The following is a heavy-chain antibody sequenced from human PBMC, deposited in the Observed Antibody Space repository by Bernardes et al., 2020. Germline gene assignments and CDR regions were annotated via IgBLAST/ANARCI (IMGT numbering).Heavy chain of an antibody. CDR1: GFTFSSYG. Sequence: SLRLSCAASGFTFSSYGMHWVRQAPGTGLEWVAVIWYDGSNTYYADSVKGRFTISRDNSKNTLYLQMNSLRAEDTAVYYCARGDYYDYWGQGTLVTVSS. CDR3: ARGDYYDY. CDR2: IWYDGSNT. J-gene: IGHJ4*02. V-gene: IGHV3-33*01.